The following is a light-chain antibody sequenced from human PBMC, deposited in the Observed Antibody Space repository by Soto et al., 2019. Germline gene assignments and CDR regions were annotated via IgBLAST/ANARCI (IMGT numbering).Light chain of an antibody. CDR1: NVGGKS. J-gene: IGLJ2*01. CDR2: YDT. Sequence: SYELTQPPSVSVAPGQTARISCGGYNVGGKSMHCYQQQPGQAPVLVIYYDTDRPSGIPEGFSGSNSGNTATLTISRVDAGDEDDYYCHVWDSSSDPAVFGGGTKVTVL. V-gene: IGLV3-21*04. CDR3: HVWDSSSDPAV.